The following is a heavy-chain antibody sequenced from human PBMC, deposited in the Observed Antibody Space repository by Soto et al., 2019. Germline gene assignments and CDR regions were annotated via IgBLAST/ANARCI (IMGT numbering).Heavy chain of an antibody. Sequence: EVQVVESGGGLVQPGRSLRLSCAASGFSFDDYAMHWVRQAPGKGLELVSGISWNSGTIGYADSVKGRFTISRDNAKNSLSLKMNSLRAEDTALYYCAKSTGGTANGMGVWGQGTTVTVSS. V-gene: IGHV3-9*01. J-gene: IGHJ6*02. D-gene: IGHD2-21*02. CDR2: ISWNSGTI. CDR1: GFSFDDYA. CDR3: AKSTGGTANGMGV.